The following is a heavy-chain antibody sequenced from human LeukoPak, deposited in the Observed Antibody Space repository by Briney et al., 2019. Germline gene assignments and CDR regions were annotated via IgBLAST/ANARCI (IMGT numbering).Heavy chain of an antibody. CDR1: GYTFTGYY. CDR3: ARERTSGSSTFDY. J-gene: IGHJ4*02. D-gene: IGHD1-26*01. CDR2: INPNSGGT. V-gene: IGHV1-2*02. Sequence: ASVKVSCKASGYTFTGYYMHWVRQAPGQGLEWMGWINPNSGGTNYAQKFQGRVTMTRDTSISTAYMELGRLRSDDTAVYYCARERTSGSSTFDYWGQGTLVTVSS.